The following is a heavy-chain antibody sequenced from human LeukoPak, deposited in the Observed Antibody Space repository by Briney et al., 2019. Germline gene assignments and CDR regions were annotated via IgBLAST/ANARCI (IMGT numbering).Heavy chain of an antibody. CDR1: GFTFSSYA. CDR2: ISYDGSNK. CDR3: AKWNVKYSAFDY. J-gene: IGHJ4*02. V-gene: IGHV3-30-3*02. D-gene: IGHD5-12*01. Sequence: GGSLRLSCAASGFTFSSYAMHWVRQAPGKGLEWVAVISYDGSNKYYADSVKGRFTISRDNSKNTLYLQMNSLRAEDTAVYYCAKWNVKYSAFDYWGQGTLVTVSS.